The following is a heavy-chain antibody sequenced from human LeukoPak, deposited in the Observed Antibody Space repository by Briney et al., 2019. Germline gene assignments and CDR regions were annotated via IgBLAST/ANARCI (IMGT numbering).Heavy chain of an antibody. CDR2: IRYDGIKK. CDR3: AREPSGYCSSTSCYHWFDP. J-gene: IGHJ5*02. D-gene: IGHD2-2*03. V-gene: IGHV3-30*02. CDR1: GFIFSSYG. Sequence: PGGSLRLSCAASGFIFSSYGMHWVRQAPGKGLEWVAFIRYDGIKKYYADSVKGRFTISRDNAKNSLYLQMNSLRAEDTAVYYCAREPSGYCSSTSCYHWFDPWGQGTLVTVSS.